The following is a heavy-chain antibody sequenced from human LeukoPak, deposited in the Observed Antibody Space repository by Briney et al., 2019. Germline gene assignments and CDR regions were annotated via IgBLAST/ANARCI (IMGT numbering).Heavy chain of an antibody. V-gene: IGHV4-39*07. CDR1: GGSISSSSYY. CDR2: IYYSGST. J-gene: IGHJ4*02. Sequence: SETLSLTCTVSGGSISSSSYYWGWIRQPPGMGLEWIGSIYYSGSTNYNPSLKSRVTISVDTSKNQFSLKLSSVTAADTAVYYCARVIGDSSGWYQGTPAHFDYWGQGTLVTVSS. D-gene: IGHD6-19*01. CDR3: ARVIGDSSGWYQGTPAHFDY.